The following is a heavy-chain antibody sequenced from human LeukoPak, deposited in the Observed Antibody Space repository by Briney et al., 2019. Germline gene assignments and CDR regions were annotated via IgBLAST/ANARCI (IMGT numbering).Heavy chain of an antibody. Sequence: GGSLRLSCAASGFIFSYYGMHWVRQAPGKGLEWPAVIWPDGTIQYYADPVKGRFTISRDNSKNTLYLQLTGPRADDSAVYYCARHNHDWGWDFWGQGAQVTVSS. J-gene: IGHJ4*02. CDR1: GFIFSYYG. CDR2: IWPDGTIQ. D-gene: IGHD2-8*02. CDR3: ARHNHDWGWDF. V-gene: IGHV3-33*01.